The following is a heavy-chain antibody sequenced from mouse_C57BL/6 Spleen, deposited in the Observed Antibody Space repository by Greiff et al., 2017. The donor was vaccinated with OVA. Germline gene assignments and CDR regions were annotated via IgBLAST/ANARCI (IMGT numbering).Heavy chain of an antibody. CDR1: GYTFTSYW. D-gene: IGHD2-3*01. Sequence: VQLKESGTELVKPGASVKLSCKASGYTFTSYWMHWVKQRPGQGLEWIGNINPSNGGTNYNEKFKSKATLTVDKSSSTAYMQLSSLTSEDSAVYYCARSHDGYYFDYWGQGTTLTVSS. CDR3: ARSHDGYYFDY. J-gene: IGHJ2*01. V-gene: IGHV1-53*01. CDR2: INPSNGGT.